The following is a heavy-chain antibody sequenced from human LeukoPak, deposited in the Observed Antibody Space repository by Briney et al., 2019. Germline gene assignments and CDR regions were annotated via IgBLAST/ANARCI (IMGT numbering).Heavy chain of an antibody. CDR3: ARGGLGSAFDN. J-gene: IGHJ4*02. Sequence: GGSLRLSCAASGFTFSSYALSWVRQAPGKGLECVSAISGSGGSTYSADSLKGRFTISRDNSKNTLYLQINSLRTDNTAVFYCARGGLGSAFDNWGQGTLVTVSS. CDR1: GFTFSSYA. CDR2: ISGSGGST. D-gene: IGHD6-19*01. V-gene: IGHV3-23*01.